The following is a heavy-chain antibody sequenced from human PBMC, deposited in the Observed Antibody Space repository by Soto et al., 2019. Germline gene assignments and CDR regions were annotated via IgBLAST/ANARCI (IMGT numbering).Heavy chain of an antibody. D-gene: IGHD3-3*01. Sequence: LRLSCAASGFSFSSYSMNWVRQAPGKGLEWVSSIRTSSSYMFYADSVKGRFTISRDNAKNTLYLQMNSLRAEDTAVYYCASLRFLPHYYYYMDVWGKGTTVTVSS. J-gene: IGHJ6*03. CDR1: GFSFSSYS. V-gene: IGHV3-21*01. CDR3: ASLRFLPHYYYYMDV. CDR2: IRTSSSYM.